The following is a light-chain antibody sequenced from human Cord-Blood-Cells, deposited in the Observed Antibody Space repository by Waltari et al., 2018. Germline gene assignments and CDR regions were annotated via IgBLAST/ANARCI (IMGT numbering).Light chain of an antibody. Sequence: QSALTPPASVSGSPGQSITISCTGTRSGVGSYNLVSWYQQHPGKAPKLMIYEGSKRPSGVSNRFSGSKSGNTASLTISGLQAEDEADYYCCSYAGSSTWVFGGGTKLTVL. CDR1: RSGVGSYNL. J-gene: IGLJ3*02. V-gene: IGLV2-23*01. CDR2: EGS. CDR3: CSYAGSSTWV.